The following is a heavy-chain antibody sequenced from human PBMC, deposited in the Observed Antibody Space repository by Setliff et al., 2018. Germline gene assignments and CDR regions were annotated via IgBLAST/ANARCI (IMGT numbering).Heavy chain of an antibody. CDR1: GDSISSGSYY. Sequence: SETLSLTCTVSGDSISSGSYYWTWIRQPPGKGLEWIGSIYYSGSTYYNPSLKSRVTISVDTSKNQFSLKLSSVTAADTATYYCARAGPTVTFFRVLVISWWDPWGQGSLVTVSS. CDR2: IYYSGST. D-gene: IGHD3-3*01. V-gene: IGHV4-39*07. J-gene: IGHJ5*02. CDR3: ARAGPTVTFFRVLVISWWDP.